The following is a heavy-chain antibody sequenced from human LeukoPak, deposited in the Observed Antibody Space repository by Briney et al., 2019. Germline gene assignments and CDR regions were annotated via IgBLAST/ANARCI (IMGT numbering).Heavy chain of an antibody. J-gene: IGHJ4*02. V-gene: IGHV1-69*13. CDR2: IIPIFGTG. CDR3: ARAFWSGYYEGYFDY. D-gene: IGHD3-3*01. CDR1: GGTFISYA. Sequence: ASVKVSCKASGGTFISYAISWVGQAPGQGREGMGGIIPIFGTGNYAQKFQGRVTITADESTSTAYMELSSLRSEDTAVYYCARAFWSGYYEGYFDYWGQGTLVTVSS.